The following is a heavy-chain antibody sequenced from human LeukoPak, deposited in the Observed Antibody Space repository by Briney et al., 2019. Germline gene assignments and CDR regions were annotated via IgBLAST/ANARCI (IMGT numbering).Heavy chain of an antibody. CDR2: ISYDGSNK. V-gene: IGHV3-30-3*01. Sequence: PGGSLRLSCAASGFTFDDYAMHWVRQAPGKGLEWVAVISYDGSNKYYADSVKGRFTISRDNSKNTLYLQMNSLRAEDTAVYYCARARLHNYYYYYGMDVWGQGTTVTVSS. D-gene: IGHD6-25*01. J-gene: IGHJ6*02. CDR1: GFTFDDYA. CDR3: ARARLHNYYYYYGMDV.